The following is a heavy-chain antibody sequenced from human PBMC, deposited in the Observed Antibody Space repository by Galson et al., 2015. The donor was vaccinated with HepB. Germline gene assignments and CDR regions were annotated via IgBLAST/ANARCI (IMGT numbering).Heavy chain of an antibody. CDR3: ARDANPRTIYYYYYYLDV. CDR1: GYTFAGYY. V-gene: IGHV1-2*02. Sequence: SVKVSCKASGYTFAGYYLHWVRQAPGQGLERMGWINPNNGGTNYAQQFQGRVTMTRDTSISTVYMELSRLRSDDTAVYYCARDANPRTIYYYYYYLDVWGKGTTVTVSS. CDR2: INPNNGGT. D-gene: IGHD3-3*01. J-gene: IGHJ6*03.